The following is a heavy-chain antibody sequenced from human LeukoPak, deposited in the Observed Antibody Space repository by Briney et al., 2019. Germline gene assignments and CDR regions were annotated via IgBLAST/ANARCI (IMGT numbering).Heavy chain of an antibody. CDR2: ISSSGSTI. J-gene: IGHJ3*02. CDR1: GFTVSSNY. Sequence: GGSLRLSCAASGFTVSSNYMSWIRQAPGKGLEWVSYISSSGSTIYYADSVKGRFTISRDNAKNSLYLQMNSLRAEDTAVYYCARDSSAPLDIWGQGTMVTVSS. D-gene: IGHD3-22*01. CDR3: ARDSSAPLDI. V-gene: IGHV3-11*01.